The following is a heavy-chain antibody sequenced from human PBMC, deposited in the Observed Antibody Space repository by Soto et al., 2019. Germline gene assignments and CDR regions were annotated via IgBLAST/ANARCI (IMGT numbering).Heavy chain of an antibody. CDR1: SGSFSGYY. V-gene: IGHV4-34*01. CDR2: IYQSVSI. J-gene: IGHJ4*02. Sequence: SETLSLTCAVYSGSFSGYYWSWIRQPPGKGLEWIGEIYQSVSIIYNPSLKSRATISGDSSKNQFSLELSSVTAADTGVYYCARHGGYYFDYWGQGTLVTVSS. CDR3: ARHGGYYFDY. D-gene: IGHD3-16*01.